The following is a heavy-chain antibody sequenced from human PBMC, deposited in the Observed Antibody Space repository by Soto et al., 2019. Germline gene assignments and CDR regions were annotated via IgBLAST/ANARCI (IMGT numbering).Heavy chain of an antibody. CDR2: ISHDGRVT. CDR1: GFTFNSLS. J-gene: IGHJ4*02. CDR3: AREPYGDSQYFDY. D-gene: IGHD2-21*02. Sequence: QVQLVESRGGMVQPGTSLRLSCAASGFTFNSLSLHWVRQRPDKGLEWVAVISHDGRVTFYADFVKGRFTVSRDNSKNTMYLQVNSLRAEDTAVYYCAREPYGDSQYFDYWGQGTLVTVSS. V-gene: IGHV3-30*04.